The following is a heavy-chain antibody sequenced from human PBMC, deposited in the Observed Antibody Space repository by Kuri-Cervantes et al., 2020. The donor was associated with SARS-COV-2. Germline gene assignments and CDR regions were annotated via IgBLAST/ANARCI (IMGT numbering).Heavy chain of an antibody. CDR3: AREMSESTSGSWFDP. V-gene: IGHV5-10-1*01. D-gene: IGHD1-1*01. J-gene: IGHJ5*02. CDR2: IDPSDSYT. CDR1: GYSFKNFW. Sequence: GGSLTLSCQGSGYSFKNFWISWVRQMPGKGLEWMGRIDPSDSYTHYNPSFQGHVTISADKSISTAYLEWSSLRASDTAMYFCAREMSESTSGSWFDPWGQGTLVTVSS.